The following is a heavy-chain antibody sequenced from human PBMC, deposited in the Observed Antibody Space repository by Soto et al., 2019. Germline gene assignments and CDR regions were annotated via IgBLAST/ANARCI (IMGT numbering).Heavy chain of an antibody. CDR2: IRSKIHGGTI. V-gene: IGHV3-15*07. J-gene: IGHJ4*01. D-gene: IGHD5-12*01. Sequence: PGGSLRPSCAASGFTFSSAWMNWVRQAPGEGLEWVGRIRSKIHGGTIDYAAPVKGRFTISRDDSKNTLYLQMSSLKTEDTAVYYCTTEDGYSPYWGHGTLVTVSS. CDR1: GFTFSSAW. CDR3: TTEDGYSPY.